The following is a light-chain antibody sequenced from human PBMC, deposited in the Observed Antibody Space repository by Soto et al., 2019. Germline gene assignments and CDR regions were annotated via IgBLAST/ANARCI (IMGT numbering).Light chain of an antibody. CDR3: QHYNSYSPT. CDR2: KAS. V-gene: IGKV1-5*03. J-gene: IGKJ1*01. CDR1: QSISVW. Sequence: DIQMTQSPSSLSASVGDRVTITCRASQSISVWLAWYQQKAGKAPNLLIYKASRLESWVPSRFSGSGSETEFTLTISGLQPGDSATYYCQHYNSYSPTFGQGTKV.